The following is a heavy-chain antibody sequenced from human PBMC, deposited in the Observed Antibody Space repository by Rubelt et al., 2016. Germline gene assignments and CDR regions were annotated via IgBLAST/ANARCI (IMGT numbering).Heavy chain of an antibody. CDR3: ARGTMVRGAPDV. D-gene: IGHD3-10*01. J-gene: IGHJ6*02. CDR2: TYYRSEWSN. Sequence: QSPSRGLEWLGRTYYRSEWSNDYAVSVKSRITISPDTSKNQFSLHLNSVTPDDTAVYYCARGTMVRGAPDVWGQGTTVTVSS. V-gene: IGHV6-1*01.